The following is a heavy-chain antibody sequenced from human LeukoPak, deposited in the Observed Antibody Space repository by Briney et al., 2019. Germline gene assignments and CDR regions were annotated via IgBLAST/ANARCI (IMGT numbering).Heavy chain of an antibody. D-gene: IGHD5-12*01. CDR1: GGTFSSYA. CDR2: IIPIFGTA. CDR3: ARDPGGYDPYYFDY. J-gene: IGHJ4*02. V-gene: IGHV1-69*05. Sequence: SVKVSCKASGGTFSSYAISWVRQAPGQGLEWMGRIIPIFGTANYAQKFQGRVTITTDESTSTAYMELSSLRSEDTAVYYCARDPGGYDPYYFDYWGQGTLVTVSS.